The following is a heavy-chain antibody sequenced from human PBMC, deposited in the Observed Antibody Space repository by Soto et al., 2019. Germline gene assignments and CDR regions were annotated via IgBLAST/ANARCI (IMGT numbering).Heavy chain of an antibody. J-gene: IGHJ6*02. Sequence: ASVKVSCKASGHTFTSYGISWVRQAPGQGLEWMGWISAYNGNTNYAQKLQGRVTMTTDTSTSTAYMELRSLRSDDTAVYYCASLKMAAAGIEDYYYYGMDVWGQGTTVTVSS. CDR3: ASLKMAAAGIEDYYYYGMDV. V-gene: IGHV1-18*01. D-gene: IGHD6-13*01. CDR2: ISAYNGNT. CDR1: GHTFTSYG.